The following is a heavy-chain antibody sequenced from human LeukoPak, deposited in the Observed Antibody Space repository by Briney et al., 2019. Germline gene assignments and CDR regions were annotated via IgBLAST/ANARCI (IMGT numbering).Heavy chain of an antibody. CDR1: GGSINNYY. Sequence: SETLSLTCTVSGGSINNYYWSWIRQPPGKGLEWIGYIYFSGTTNYNPSLKSRVSISVDTSKNQFPLRLTSVTAADTAVYYCARSPNWFDFWGQGTLVTVSS. CDR3: ARSPNWFDF. V-gene: IGHV4-59*01. CDR2: IYFSGTT. J-gene: IGHJ5*01.